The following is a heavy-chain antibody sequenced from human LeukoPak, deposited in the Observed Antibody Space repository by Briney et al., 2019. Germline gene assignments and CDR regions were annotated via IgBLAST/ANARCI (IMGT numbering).Heavy chain of an antibody. V-gene: IGHV4-39*02. D-gene: IGHD1-7*01. CDR2: IFYSGTT. Sequence: PSETLSLTCTVSGVSISSSSYYWVWIRQSPGKGLEWIGTIFYSGTTYYNPSFTSRVTISVDTSKNQFSLQLNSVTPEDTAVYYCARERGVEWNWNFQPDVRFHYYYYYMDVWGKGTTVTVSS. J-gene: IGHJ6*03. CDR3: ARERGVEWNWNFQPDVRFHYYYYYMDV. CDR1: GVSISSSSYY.